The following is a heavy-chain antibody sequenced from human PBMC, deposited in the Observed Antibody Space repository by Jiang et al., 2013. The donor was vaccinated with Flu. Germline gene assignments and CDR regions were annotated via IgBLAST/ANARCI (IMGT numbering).Heavy chain of an antibody. D-gene: IGHD1-20*01. CDR1: GYSFTSYW. CDR2: IYPGDSDT. CDR3: ARYNWNVDENWFDP. V-gene: IGHV5-51*03. J-gene: IGHJ5*02. Sequence: GAEVKKPGESLKISCKGSGYSFTSYWIGWVRQMPGKGLEWMGIIYPGDSDTRYSPSLEGQVTISADKSITTAYLQWSSLKASDTAMYYCARYNWNVDENWFDPGAREPWSPSPQ.